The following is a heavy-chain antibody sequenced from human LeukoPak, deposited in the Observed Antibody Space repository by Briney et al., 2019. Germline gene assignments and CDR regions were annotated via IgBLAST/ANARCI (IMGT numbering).Heavy chain of an antibody. V-gene: IGHV4-59*01. CDR3: AGGDDAFDI. J-gene: IGHJ3*02. CDR1: GGSISSYY. Sequence: SETLSLTCTVSGGSISSYYWSWIRQPPGKGLEWIGYIYYGGSTNYNPSLKSRVTISVDTSKNQFSLKLSSVTAADTAVYYCAGGDDAFDIWGQGTMVTVSS. CDR2: IYYGGST.